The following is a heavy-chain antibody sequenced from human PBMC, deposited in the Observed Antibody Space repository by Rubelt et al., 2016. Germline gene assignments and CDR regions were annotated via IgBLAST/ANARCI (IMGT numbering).Heavy chain of an antibody. Sequence: EVQLVESGGGVVRPGGSLRLSCVASGFTFDDFGMSLVRQAPGKGLEWVYGINWGGDLTAYSDSVKGRFTSSRDKAKNSPYLQMNSLRSEDTALYYCARVGPGGSRYYFDYWGQGTLVTVSS. J-gene: IGHJ4*02. D-gene: IGHD3-16*01. V-gene: IGHV3-20*04. CDR2: INWGGDLT. CDR1: GFTFDDFG. CDR3: ARVGPGGSRYYFDY.